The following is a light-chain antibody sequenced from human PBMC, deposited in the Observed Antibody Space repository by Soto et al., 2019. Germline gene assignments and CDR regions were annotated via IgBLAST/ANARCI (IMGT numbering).Light chain of an antibody. CDR2: EVS. CDR1: LSDVCGYNY. V-gene: IGLV2-14*01. CDR3: SSYTSSSTRIV. J-gene: IGLJ1*01. Sequence: QSVLTQPASVSGSAGKSIPIHCPGTLSDVCGYNYVSRYQQHPGKAPKLLMYEVSKRPAGVSNRFSVSKSDNTASLTISGRQAEDDADFYCSSYTSSSTRIVFGTGTTVTVL.